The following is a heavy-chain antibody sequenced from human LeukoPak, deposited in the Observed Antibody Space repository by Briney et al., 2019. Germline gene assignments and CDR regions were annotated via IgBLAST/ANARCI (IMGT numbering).Heavy chain of an antibody. D-gene: IGHD5-12*01. CDR3: AKEGLRFFDF. Sequence: GRSLRLSCAASGFTFNSYGMHWVRQAPGKGLEWVAVIVHDGNNKYYADSVKGRFTISRDNSKRTLYLQMNSLRSEDTAVYYCAKEGLRFFDFWGQGTLVTVSS. V-gene: IGHV3-30*18. CDR2: IVHDGNNK. J-gene: IGHJ4*02. CDR1: GFTFNSYG.